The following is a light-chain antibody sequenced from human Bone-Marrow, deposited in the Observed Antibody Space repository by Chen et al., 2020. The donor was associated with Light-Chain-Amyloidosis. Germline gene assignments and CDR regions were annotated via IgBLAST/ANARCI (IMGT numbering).Light chain of an antibody. J-gene: IGKJ1*01. Sequence: IVLTQSPGTLSLSPGERATLSCRTSQSISASYLAWYQHKPGQAPRLLMYDASTRATGIPDRFSGSGSGTDFTLSISRLEPEDSAVYYCQHCGHSPKTFGQGTKVEIK. V-gene: IGKV3-20*01. CDR1: QSISASY. CDR2: DAS. CDR3: QHCGHSPKT.